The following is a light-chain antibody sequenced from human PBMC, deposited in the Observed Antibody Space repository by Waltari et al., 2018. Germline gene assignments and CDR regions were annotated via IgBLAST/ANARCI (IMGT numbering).Light chain of an antibody. CDR3: LQYNGEPRT. CDR2: KAS. CDR1: QDIRNY. Sequence: DIQMTQSPSSLSASVGDRVNITCQASQDIRNYLNWYQQKPGKAPKLLIYKASTLESGVPSRFSGSGSGTEYTLTISSLQPDDFATYYCLQYNGEPRTFGQGTKVEVK. J-gene: IGKJ1*01. V-gene: IGKV1-5*03.